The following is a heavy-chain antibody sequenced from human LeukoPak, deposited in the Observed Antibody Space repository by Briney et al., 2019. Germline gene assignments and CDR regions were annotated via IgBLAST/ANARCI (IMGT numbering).Heavy chain of an antibody. CDR2: ISSSSSTI. D-gene: IGHD6-19*01. V-gene: IGHV3-48*04. Sequence: GGSLRLSCAASGFTFSSYSMNWVRQAPGKGLEWVSYISSSSSTIYYADSVKGRFTISRDNAKNSLYLQMNSLRAEDTAVYYCARVAVAGLNAPYYFDYWGQGTLVTVSS. CDR1: GFTFSSYS. CDR3: ARVAVAGLNAPYYFDY. J-gene: IGHJ4*02.